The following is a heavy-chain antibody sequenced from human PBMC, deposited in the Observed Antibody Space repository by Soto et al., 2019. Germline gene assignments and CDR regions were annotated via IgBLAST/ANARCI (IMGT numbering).Heavy chain of an antibody. CDR2: IFSTDEI. CDR1: GFSLTNATMG. CDR3: ARAGDYSFYHMDV. V-gene: IGHV2-26*01. J-gene: IGHJ6*03. Sequence: QVTLKESGPVLVKPTETLTLTCTVSGFSLTNATMGVSWIRQPPGKALEWLTHIFSTDEISYNTSLKSRVTISQDTSKSQVVLTMTNMDPVDTATYYCARAGDYSFYHMDVWGKGTTVIVSS. D-gene: IGHD7-27*01.